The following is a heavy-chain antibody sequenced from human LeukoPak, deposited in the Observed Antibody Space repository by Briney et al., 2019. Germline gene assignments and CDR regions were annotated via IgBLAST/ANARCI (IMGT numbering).Heavy chain of an antibody. V-gene: IGHV1-18*01. CDR3: AREAPQRYFDWLLYRPSYYYYYMGV. Sequence: GASVKVSCKASGYTFTSYGISWVRQAPGQGLEWMGWISAYNGNTNYAQKLQGRVTMTTDTSTSTAYMELRSLRSDDTAVYYCAREAPQRYFDWLLYRPSYYYYYMGVWGKGTTVTVSS. D-gene: IGHD3-9*01. J-gene: IGHJ6*03. CDR1: GYTFTSYG. CDR2: ISAYNGNT.